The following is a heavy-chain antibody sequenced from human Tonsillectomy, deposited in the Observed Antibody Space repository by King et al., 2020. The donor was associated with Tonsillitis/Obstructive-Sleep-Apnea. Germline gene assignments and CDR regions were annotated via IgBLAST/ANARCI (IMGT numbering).Heavy chain of an antibody. CDR2: IYYSGST. D-gene: IGHD3-3*01. CDR3: ARHAPRPYYDFWSGYDRYGMDV. V-gene: IGHV4-59*08. CDR1: GGSISSYY. J-gene: IGHJ6*02. Sequence: QLQESGPGLVKPSETLSLTCTVSGGSISSYYWSWIRQPPGKGLEWIGYIYYSGSTNYNPSLKSRVTISVDTSKNQFSLKLSSVTAAATVVYYCARHAPRPYYDFWSGYDRYGMDVWGQGTTVTVSS.